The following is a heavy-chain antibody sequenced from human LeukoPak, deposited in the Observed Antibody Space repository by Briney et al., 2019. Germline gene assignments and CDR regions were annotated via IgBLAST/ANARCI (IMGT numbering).Heavy chain of an antibody. CDR2: IYTSGST. Sequence: PSETLSLTCTVSGGSISSYYWSWIRQPAGKGLEWIGRIYTSGSTNYNPSLKSRVTMSVDASKNQFSLKLSSVTAADTAVYYCARDGYYYDSSGYGLDYWGQGTLVTVSS. D-gene: IGHD3-22*01. CDR3: ARDGYYYDSSGYGLDY. CDR1: GGSISSYY. J-gene: IGHJ4*02. V-gene: IGHV4-4*07.